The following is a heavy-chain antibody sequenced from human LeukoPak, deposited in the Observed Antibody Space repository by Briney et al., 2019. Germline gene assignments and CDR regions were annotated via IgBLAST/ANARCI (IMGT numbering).Heavy chain of an antibody. CDR1: GDSISTYY. J-gene: IGHJ4*02. CDR2: VYYRGST. V-gene: IGHV4-59*08. Sequence: PSETLSLTCTVSGDSISTYYWSWIRQPPGKGLEWIGYVYYRGSTTYNPSLKSRVTISVDTSKNQFSLELNSVTAADTAVYYCARQIAYGRYFDYWGQGAPVTVSS. D-gene: IGHD3-10*01. CDR3: ARQIAYGRYFDY.